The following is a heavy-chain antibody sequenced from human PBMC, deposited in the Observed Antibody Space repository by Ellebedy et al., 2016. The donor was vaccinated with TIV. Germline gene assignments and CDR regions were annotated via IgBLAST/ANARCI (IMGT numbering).Heavy chain of an antibody. Sequence: ASVKVSCKASGGTFSSYAISWVRQAPGQGLEWMGIINPTDATTTYAQKFQARLTMTTDTSSGTVNMELSGLRSDDTAVYYCAGDNNHNAFDLWGQGTLVTVSS. CDR2: INPTDATT. D-gene: IGHD1/OR15-1a*01. CDR3: AGDNNHNAFDL. J-gene: IGHJ3*01. CDR1: GGTFSSYA. V-gene: IGHV1-46*01.